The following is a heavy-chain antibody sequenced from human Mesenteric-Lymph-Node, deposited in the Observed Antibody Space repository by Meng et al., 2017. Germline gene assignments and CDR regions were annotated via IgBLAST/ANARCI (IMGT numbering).Heavy chain of an antibody. CDR2: INPNSGGT. D-gene: IGHD6-19*01. V-gene: IGHV1-2*02. CDR1: GGTFSSYT. Sequence: ASVKVSCKASGGTFSSYTISWVRQAPGQGLEWMGWINPNSGGTNYAQKFQGRVTMTRDTSMSTVYMELSGLTSDDTAVYYCARDRQEVAAFTLSYFDYWGQGTLVTV. CDR3: ARDRQEVAAFTLSYFDY. J-gene: IGHJ4*02.